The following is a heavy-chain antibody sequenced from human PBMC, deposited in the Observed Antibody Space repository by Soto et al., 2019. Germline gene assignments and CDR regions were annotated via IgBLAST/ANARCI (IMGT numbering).Heavy chain of an antibody. CDR2: IIPIFGTA. Sequence: QVQLVQSGAEVKKPGSSVKVSCKASGGTFSSYAISWVRQAPGQGLEWMGGIIPIFGTANYAQKFQGRVTITADESTSTAYMGLSSLRSEDTAVYDCASGRVWRATTWCDPWGQGTLVTVSS. J-gene: IGHJ5*02. CDR3: ASGRVWRATTWCDP. V-gene: IGHV1-69*12. CDR1: GGTFSSYA. D-gene: IGHD1-26*01.